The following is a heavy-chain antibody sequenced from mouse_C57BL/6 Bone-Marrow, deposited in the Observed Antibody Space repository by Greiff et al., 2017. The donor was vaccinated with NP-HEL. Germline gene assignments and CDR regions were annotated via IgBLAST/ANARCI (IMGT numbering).Heavy chain of an antibody. D-gene: IGHD3-2*02. CDR3: AREETAQGFAY. Sequence: QLPGAELVKPGASVKLSCKASGYTFTSYWMHWVKQRPGQGLEWIGMIHPNSGSTNYNEKFKSKATLTVDKSSSTSYMQLSSLTSEDSAVYYCAREETAQGFAYWGQGTLVTVSA. J-gene: IGHJ3*01. V-gene: IGHV1-64*01. CDR1: GYTFTSYW. CDR2: IHPNSGST.